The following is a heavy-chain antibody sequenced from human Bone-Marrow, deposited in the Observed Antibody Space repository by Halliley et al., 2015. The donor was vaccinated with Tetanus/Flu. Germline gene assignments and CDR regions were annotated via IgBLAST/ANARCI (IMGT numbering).Heavy chain of an antibody. V-gene: IGHV3-21*01. CDR1: GFILSDYT. D-gene: IGHD5-18*01. J-gene: IGHJ4*02. Sequence: SGFILSDYTLNWVRQAPGTGLEWVSSISSDKTYIYYADSVKGRFTISRDNAENSLYLQMSNLRVEDTAIYYCAKYHTLMGYDSWGQGTLVTVSS. CDR2: ISSDKTYI. CDR3: AKYHTLMGYDS.